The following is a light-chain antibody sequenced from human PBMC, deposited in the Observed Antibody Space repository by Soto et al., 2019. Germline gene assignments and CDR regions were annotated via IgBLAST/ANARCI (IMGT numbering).Light chain of an antibody. Sequence: QSALTQPPSASGTPGQRVTISCSGSSSNIGSNTVNWYQQLPGTAPKLLIYSNNQRPSAVPDRFSGSKSGTSASLAISGLHSEDEADYYCAAWDDSLNGPGYVFGTGTQLTVL. J-gene: IGLJ1*01. CDR3: AAWDDSLNGPGYV. CDR2: SNN. V-gene: IGLV1-44*01. CDR1: SSNIGSNT.